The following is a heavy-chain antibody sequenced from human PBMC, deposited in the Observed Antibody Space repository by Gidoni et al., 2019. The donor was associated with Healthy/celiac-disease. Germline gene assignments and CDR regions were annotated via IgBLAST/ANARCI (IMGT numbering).Heavy chain of an antibody. CDR3: AREYYYGLGSLNSNDY. J-gene: IGHJ4*02. V-gene: IGHV3-7*03. D-gene: IGHD3-10*01. Sequence: EVQLVESGGGLVQPGGSLRLSCAASGFTFSSYWMSWVRQAPGKGLEWVANIKQDGSEKYYVDSVKGRFTISRDNAKNSLYLQMNSLRAEDTAVYYCAREYYYGLGSLNSNDYWGQGTLVTVSS. CDR2: IKQDGSEK. CDR1: GFTFSSYW.